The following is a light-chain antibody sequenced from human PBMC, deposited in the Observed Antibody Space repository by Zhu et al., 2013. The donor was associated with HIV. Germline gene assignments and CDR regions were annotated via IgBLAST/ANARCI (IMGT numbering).Light chain of an antibody. CDR1: QSISSY. CDR3: QQYISYWT. V-gene: IGKV1-39*01. CDR2: AAS. J-gene: IGKJ1*01. Sequence: DIQMTQSPSSLSASVGDRVTITCRASQSISSYLNWYQQKPGKAPKLLIYAASSLQSGVPSRFSGSGSGTEFTLTISSLQPDDFASYFCQQYISYWTFGQGTKVEMK.